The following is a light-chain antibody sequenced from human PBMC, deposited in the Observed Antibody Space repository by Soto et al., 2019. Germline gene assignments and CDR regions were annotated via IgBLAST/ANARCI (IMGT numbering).Light chain of an antibody. J-gene: IGKJ1*01. CDR1: QSISVW. V-gene: IGKV1-5*03. Sequence: DIQMTQFPSTLSASIGDRVTITCRASQSISVWLAWYQQKSGKAPKLLIYKASNLESGVPSRFSGSGSGTEFTLTISSLQSDDFATYYCQQYLTYITFGQGTKVEIK. CDR2: KAS. CDR3: QQYLTYIT.